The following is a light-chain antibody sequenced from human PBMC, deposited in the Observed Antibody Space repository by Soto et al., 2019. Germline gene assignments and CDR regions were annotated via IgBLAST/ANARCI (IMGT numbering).Light chain of an antibody. CDR1: SSDVGGYNY. CDR3: SSYTTTTPPVV. Sequence: QSALTQPASVSGSPGQSITISCTGTSSDVGGYNYVSWYQQHPGKAPKLMIYDVSNRPSGVSNRFSGPKSGNTAPLTISGPQAGARLAYSCSSYTTTTPPVVSGGGTK. CDR2: DVS. J-gene: IGLJ2*01. V-gene: IGLV2-14*01.